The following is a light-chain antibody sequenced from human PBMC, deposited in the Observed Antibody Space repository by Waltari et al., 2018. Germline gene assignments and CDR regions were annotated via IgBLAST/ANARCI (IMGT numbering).Light chain of an antibody. V-gene: IGKV3-20*01. CDR1: QSVSSGY. CDR3: HQYGSPGWT. J-gene: IGKJ1*01. CDR2: GVS. Sequence: DIVLTQSPGTLSLSPGERASLSCRASQSVSSGYLAWYQQKAGQAPRLLIYGVSSRATGIPDRFSGSGSGTDFTLSISRLEPEDFAVYYCHQYGSPGWTFGQGTKVEIK.